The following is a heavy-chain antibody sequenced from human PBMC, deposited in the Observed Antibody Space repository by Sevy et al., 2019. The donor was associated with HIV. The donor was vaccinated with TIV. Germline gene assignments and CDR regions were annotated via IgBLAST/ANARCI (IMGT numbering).Heavy chain of an antibody. CDR3: AKSCIAAQYYYYYGMDV. D-gene: IGHD6-13*01. CDR1: GFTFSSYG. J-gene: IGHJ6*02. Sequence: GGSLRLSCAASGFTFSSYGMHWVRQAPGKGLEWVAVISYDGSNKYYADSVKGRFTISRDNSKNTLYLQMNSLRAEDTAVYYCAKSCIAAQYYYYYGMDVWGQGTTVTVSS. V-gene: IGHV3-30*18. CDR2: ISYDGSNK.